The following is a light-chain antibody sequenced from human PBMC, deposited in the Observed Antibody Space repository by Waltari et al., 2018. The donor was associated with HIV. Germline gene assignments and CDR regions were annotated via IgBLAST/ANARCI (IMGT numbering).Light chain of an antibody. CDR1: RSNIGSKT. CDR3: AAWDVSLNGLV. CDR2: SND. V-gene: IGLV1-44*01. J-gene: IGLJ2*01. Sequence: QSVLTQPPSASGTPGQRVTISCSGSRSNIGSKTVNWYQQLPGTAPNLLIYSNDQRPSGVPDRCSGSKSGTSASLAISGLQSEDEAGYYCAAWDVSLNGLVFGGGTKLTVL.